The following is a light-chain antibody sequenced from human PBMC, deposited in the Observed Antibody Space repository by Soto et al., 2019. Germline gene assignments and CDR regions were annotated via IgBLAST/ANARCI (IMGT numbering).Light chain of an antibody. CDR1: QRGYDGY. J-gene: IGKJ1*01. Sequence: EIVLTQSPDTLSLSPGERATLSCRASQRGYDGYLAWYQQRPGQPPRLLIYGVFTRADGIPDWFSGSGSGTDFTLTITRLEPEDFAVYYCQHYGHPQWTFGQGTKVEVK. V-gene: IGKV3-20*01. CDR2: GVF. CDR3: QHYGHPQWT.